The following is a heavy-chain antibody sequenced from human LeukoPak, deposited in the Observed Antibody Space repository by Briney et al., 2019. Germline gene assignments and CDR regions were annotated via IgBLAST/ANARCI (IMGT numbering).Heavy chain of an antibody. D-gene: IGHD5-12*01. CDR2: INPNTGGT. Sequence: GASVKVSCKASGYTFTDHYIHWVRQAPGQGFEWMGWINPNTGGTDYAQKFQDRIAISTYTSISTVYMELSRLESDDTALYYCARDLATIDGIAWYYFENWGQRTLVTVS. CDR1: GYTFTDHY. CDR3: ARDLATIDGIAWYYFEN. J-gene: IGHJ4*02. V-gene: IGHV1-2*02.